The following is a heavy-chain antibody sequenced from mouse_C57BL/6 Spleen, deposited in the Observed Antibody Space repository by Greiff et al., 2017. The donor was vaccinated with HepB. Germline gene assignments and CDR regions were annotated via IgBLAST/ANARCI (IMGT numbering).Heavy chain of an antibody. J-gene: IGHJ2*01. CDR2: IRSKSNNYAT. D-gene: IGHD2-4*01. CDR3: VRERYDYDPLLFDY. CDR1: GFSFNTYA. Sequence: EVKLMESGGGLVQPKGSLKLSCAASGFSFNTYAMNWVRQAPGKGLEWVARIRSKSNNYATYYADSVKDRFTISRDDSESMLYLQMNNLKTEDTAMYYCVRERYDYDPLLFDYWGQGTTLTVSS. V-gene: IGHV10-1*01.